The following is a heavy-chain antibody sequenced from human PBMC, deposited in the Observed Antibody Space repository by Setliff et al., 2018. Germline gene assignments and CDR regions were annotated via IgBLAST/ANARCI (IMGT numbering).Heavy chain of an antibody. CDR3: ARASSGWYSAYYYYMDV. CDR1: GGSVNSGYDN. J-gene: IGHJ6*03. D-gene: IGHD6-19*01. V-gene: IGHV4-61*09. CDR2: INRRGST. Sequence: SETLFLTCTVSGGSVNSGYDNWNWLRQPAGKGLEWIGHINRRGSTNFSPSLKSRVTISLDTSKNQFSLNLTSVTAADTAVYYCARASSGWYSAYYYYMDVWGKGTTVTVSS.